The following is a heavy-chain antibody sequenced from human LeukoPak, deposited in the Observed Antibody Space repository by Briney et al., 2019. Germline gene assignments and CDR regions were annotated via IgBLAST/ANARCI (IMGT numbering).Heavy chain of an antibody. V-gene: IGHV3-48*02. D-gene: IGHD3-10*01. CDR1: GFTFSSYS. CDR2: ISTSGSTI. J-gene: IGHJ4*02. CDR3: VREDPSEYGSIDY. Sequence: GGSLRLSCAASGFTFSSYSMNWVRQAPGKGLEWVSYISTSGSTIKYADSVKGRFTISRDNAKNSVYVQMHSLRDEDTAVYYCVREDPSEYGSIDYWGQGTLVTVSS.